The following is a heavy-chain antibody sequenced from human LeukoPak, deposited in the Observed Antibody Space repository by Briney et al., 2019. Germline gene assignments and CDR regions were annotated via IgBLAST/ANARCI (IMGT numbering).Heavy chain of an antibody. Sequence: GASVKVSCKASGGTFSSYAISWVRQAPGQGLEWMGGIIPIFGTANYAQKFQGRVTITADEFTSTAYMELSSLRSKDTAVYYCAGHYYDSSGYSTHFDYWGQGTLVTVSS. CDR2: IIPIFGTA. V-gene: IGHV1-69*13. CDR3: AGHYYDSSGYSTHFDY. CDR1: GGTFSSYA. J-gene: IGHJ4*02. D-gene: IGHD3-22*01.